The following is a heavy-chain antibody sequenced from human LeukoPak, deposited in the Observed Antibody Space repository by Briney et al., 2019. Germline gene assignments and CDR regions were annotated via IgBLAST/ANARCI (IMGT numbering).Heavy chain of an antibody. Sequence: PGGSLRLSCAASGFTVSSNCMSWVRQAPGKGLEWVSVIYSGGSTYYADSVKGRFTISRDNSKNTLYLQMNSLRAEDTAVYYCAKGAAGTEMYFDYWGQGTLVTVSS. J-gene: IGHJ4*02. CDR1: GFTVSSNC. CDR2: IYSGGST. CDR3: AKGAAGTEMYFDY. V-gene: IGHV3-53*01. D-gene: IGHD6-13*01.